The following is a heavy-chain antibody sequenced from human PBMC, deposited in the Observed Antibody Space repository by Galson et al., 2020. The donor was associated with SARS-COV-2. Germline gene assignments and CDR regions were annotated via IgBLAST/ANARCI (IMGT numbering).Heavy chain of an antibody. J-gene: IGHJ5*02. CDR1: GGSIRSSHYY. CDR2: VHNSGRN. V-gene: IGHV4-39*07. D-gene: IGHD6-19*01. Sequence: SQPLSLTCTVSGGSIRSSHYYWGWHRQPPGKGLEWAGSVHNSGRNHYRPSLQSRVTISVDTSKNQFYLNLSSVTAADTAMYYCSRDATSSGGYNWFDPWGQGTLVTVSS. CDR3: SRDATSSGGYNWFDP.